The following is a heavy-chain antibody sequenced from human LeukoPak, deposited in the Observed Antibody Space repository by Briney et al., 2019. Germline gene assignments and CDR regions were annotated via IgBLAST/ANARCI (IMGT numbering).Heavy chain of an antibody. CDR2: IYTSGST. J-gene: IGHJ4*02. CDR1: GGSFSGYY. V-gene: IGHV4-59*10. Sequence: SETLSLTCAVYGGSFSGYYWSWIRQPAGKGLEWIGRIYTSGSTNYNPSLRSRVTMSVDTSKNQFSLKLSSVTAADTAVYYCASGFTAGSLDYWGQGTLVTVSS. CDR3: ASGFTAGSLDY. D-gene: IGHD1-1*01.